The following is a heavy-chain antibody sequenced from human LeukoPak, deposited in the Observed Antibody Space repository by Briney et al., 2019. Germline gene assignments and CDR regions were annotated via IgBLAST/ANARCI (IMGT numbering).Heavy chain of an antibody. CDR2: IWYDGSNK. CDR1: GFTFSNYG. D-gene: IGHD2-15*01. J-gene: IGHJ6*02. CDR3: AREGVGVVVAAKGLFYYGMDV. Sequence: GGSLRLSCAASGFTFSNYGMHWVRQAPGKGLEWVAYIWYDGSNKYYTDSVKGRFTISRDNSENTLYLQMNSLRAEDTAVYYCAREGVGVVVAAKGLFYYGMDVWGQGTTVTVSS. V-gene: IGHV3-33*01.